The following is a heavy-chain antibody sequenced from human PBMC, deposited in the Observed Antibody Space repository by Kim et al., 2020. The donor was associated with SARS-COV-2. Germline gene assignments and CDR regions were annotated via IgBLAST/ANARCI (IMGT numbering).Heavy chain of an antibody. J-gene: IGHJ6*02. CDR2: TT. CDR3: VRGSRVTGMDV. V-gene: IGHV4-34*01. Sequence: TTNSHPSLKSRVTMSIDTSRNQFSLKLTSVTAADTALYYCVRGSRVTGMDVWGQGTSVTVSS. D-gene: IGHD4-4*01.